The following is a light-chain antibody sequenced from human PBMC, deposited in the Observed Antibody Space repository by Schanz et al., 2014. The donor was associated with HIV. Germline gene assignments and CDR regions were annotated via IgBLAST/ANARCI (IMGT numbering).Light chain of an antibody. CDR1: QSVSSSY. CDR3: QQYDSYPYT. J-gene: IGKJ2*01. V-gene: IGKV3-20*01. CDR2: GAS. Sequence: EIVLTQSPGTLSLSPGERATLSCRASQSVSSSYLAWYQQKPGQAPRLLIYGASSRATGIPARFSGRGSGTQFTLTISSLQSEDFATYYCQQYDSYPYTFGQGTKLEIK.